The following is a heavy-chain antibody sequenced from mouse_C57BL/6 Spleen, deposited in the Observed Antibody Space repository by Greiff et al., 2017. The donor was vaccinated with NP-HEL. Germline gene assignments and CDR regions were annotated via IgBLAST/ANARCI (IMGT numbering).Heavy chain of an antibody. D-gene: IGHD4-1*02. J-gene: IGHJ2*01. CDR2: IHPNSGST. Sequence: QVHVKQPGAELVKPGASVKLSCKASGYTFTSYWMHWVKQRPGQGLEWIGMIHPNSGSTNYNEKFKSKATLTVDKSSSTAYMQLSSLTSEDSAVYYCATTGTVDYWGQGTTLTVSS. CDR1: GYTFTSYW. V-gene: IGHV1-64*01. CDR3: ATTGTVDY.